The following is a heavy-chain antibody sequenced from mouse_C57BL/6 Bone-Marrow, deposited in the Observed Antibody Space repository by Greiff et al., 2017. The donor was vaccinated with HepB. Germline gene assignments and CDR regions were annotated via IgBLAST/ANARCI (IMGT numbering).Heavy chain of an antibody. Sequence: EVKVEESGGGLVQPGGSLKLSCAASGFTFSDYYMYWVRQTPEKRLEWVAYISNGGGSTYYPDTVKGRFTISRDNAKNTLYLQMSRLKSEDTAMYYCARHEGPFAYWGQGTLVTVSA. CDR2: ISNGGGST. CDR3: ARHEGPFAY. CDR1: GFTFSDYY. V-gene: IGHV5-12*01. D-gene: IGHD3-3*01. J-gene: IGHJ3*01.